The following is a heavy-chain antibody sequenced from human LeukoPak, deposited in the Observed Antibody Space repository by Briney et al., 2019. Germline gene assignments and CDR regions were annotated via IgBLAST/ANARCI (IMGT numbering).Heavy chain of an antibody. V-gene: IGHV1-18*01. Sequence: GASVKVSCKASGYTFTSYGISWVRQAPGQGLEWMGWISAYNGNTKYAQKLQGRVTMTTDTSTSTAYMELRSLRSDDTAVYYCARASTIFFLWPLDAFDIWGQGTMVTVSS. J-gene: IGHJ3*02. CDR2: ISAYNGNT. CDR3: ARASTIFFLWPLDAFDI. CDR1: GYTFTSYG. D-gene: IGHD3-3*01.